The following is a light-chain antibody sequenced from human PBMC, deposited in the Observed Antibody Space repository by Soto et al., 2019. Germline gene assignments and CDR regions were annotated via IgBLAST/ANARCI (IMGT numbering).Light chain of an antibody. CDR2: EVS. CDR3: MQSTQLPPT. J-gene: IGKJ5*01. Sequence: DVVMTQTPLSLAVPPGQPASISCKASQSLLHIPGETFLFWYLQKPGQSPQLLIYEVSTRVSGVPDRFSGSGSGTDFTLEISRVETDDVGIYYCMQSTQLPPTFGQGTRLEI. V-gene: IGKV2D-29*02. CDR1: QSLLHIPGETF.